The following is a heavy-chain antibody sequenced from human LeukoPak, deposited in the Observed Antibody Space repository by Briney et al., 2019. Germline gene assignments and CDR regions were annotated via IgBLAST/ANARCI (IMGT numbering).Heavy chain of an antibody. J-gene: IGHJ4*02. CDR1: GGSVSSYY. V-gene: IGHV4-59*02. CDR2: IYNSGST. CDR3: ARLRSWSSSGPLDY. D-gene: IGHD3-10*01. Sequence: SETLSLTCIVSGGSVSSYYWTWIRQPPGKGLEWIGYIYNSGSTNYNPSLKSRVTISVDTSKNQFSLKLSSVTAADTAVYYCARLRSWSSSGPLDYWGQGILVTVSS.